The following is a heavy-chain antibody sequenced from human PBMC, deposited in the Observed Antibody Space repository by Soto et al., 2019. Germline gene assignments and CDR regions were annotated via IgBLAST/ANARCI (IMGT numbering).Heavy chain of an antibody. CDR2: IIPIFGTA. CDR1: GGTFSSYA. D-gene: IGHD4-17*01. Sequence: QVQLVQSGAEVKKPGSSVKVSCKASGGTFSSYAISWVRQAPGQGLEWMGGIIPIFGTANYAQKFQGRVTMTADESTSTAYMELSSLRSEDTAVYYCARDSRKRKHNQHDYCYYVTLDYWGQGTLVTVSS. J-gene: IGHJ4*02. CDR3: ARDSRKRKHNQHDYCYYVTLDY. V-gene: IGHV1-69*01.